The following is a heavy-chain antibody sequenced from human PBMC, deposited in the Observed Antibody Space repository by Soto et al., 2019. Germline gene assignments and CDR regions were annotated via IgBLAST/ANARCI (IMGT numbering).Heavy chain of an antibody. Sequence: QVQLVQSGAEVKQPGASVKVSCKVYGGMFKSYDIHLVRQAPGQGLEWLGWMSPDTGHSVPSWTFQGRVTLTTNTSISTSFMELSNLRPEDTAQYYCSTTVIIEDLVDSWGQGTQVTVSS. D-gene: IGHD4-17*01. V-gene: IGHV1-8*02. CDR2: MSPDTGHS. J-gene: IGHJ4*02. CDR1: GGMFKSYD. CDR3: STTVIIEDLVDS.